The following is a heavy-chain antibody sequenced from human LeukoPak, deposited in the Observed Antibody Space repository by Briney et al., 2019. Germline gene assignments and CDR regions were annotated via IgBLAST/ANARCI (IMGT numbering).Heavy chain of an antibody. V-gene: IGHV3-66*01. CDR2: IYSGGST. CDR1: GFTVGSNY. Sequence: GGSLRLSCAASGFTVGSNYMSWVRQAPGKGLEWVSVIYSGGSTYYADSVKGRFTISRDNSKNTLYLQMNSLRAEDTAVYYCARISGYDFHFDYWGQGTLVTVSS. CDR3: ARISGYDFHFDY. J-gene: IGHJ4*02. D-gene: IGHD5-12*01.